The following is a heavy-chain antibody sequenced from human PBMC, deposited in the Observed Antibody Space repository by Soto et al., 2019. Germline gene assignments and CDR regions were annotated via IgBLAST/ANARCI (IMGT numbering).Heavy chain of an antibody. Sequence: SETLSLTCTVSGGSTSSDNYWSWIRQPPGKGLEWIGHIYYSGNTDYNPSLKSRLAISIDTSKNQFSLKLSSVTAAGTAVYFCAREGGESSDGLYYFDSWGQGSLVTVSS. D-gene: IGHD3-16*01. J-gene: IGHJ4*02. CDR2: IYYSGNT. CDR1: GGSTSSDNY. CDR3: AREGGESSDGLYYFDS. V-gene: IGHV4-30-4*01.